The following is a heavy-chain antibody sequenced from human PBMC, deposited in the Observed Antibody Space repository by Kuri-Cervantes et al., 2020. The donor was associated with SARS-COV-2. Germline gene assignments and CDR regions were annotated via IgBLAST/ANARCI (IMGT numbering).Heavy chain of an antibody. CDR3: ARGGAGSYDWFDP. CDR2: IWGDGSEK. CDR1: GFSFSNFG. Sequence: GESLKISCKASGFSFSNFGMHWVRQAPGEGLQWVAVIWGDGSEKYYADSVEGRFTISRDNFRNTLYLEMSSLRAEDTAVYYCARGGAGSYDWFDPWGQGTLVTVSS. J-gene: IGHJ5*02. D-gene: IGHD3-10*01. V-gene: IGHV3-33*01.